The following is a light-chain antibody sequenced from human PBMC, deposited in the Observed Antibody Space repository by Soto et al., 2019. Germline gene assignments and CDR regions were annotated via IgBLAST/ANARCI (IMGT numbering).Light chain of an antibody. Sequence: DIQMTQSPTTLSASVGARVTITCRASHNIIKWLAWYQQKPGKAPKLLIYEASSLQTGVPSRVSGSGYWTEFSLTISRLQPDDSATYYCQLYNPCLTFGGGTKVE. CDR2: EAS. V-gene: IGKV1-5*03. J-gene: IGKJ4*01. CDR3: QLYNPCLT. CDR1: HNIIKW.